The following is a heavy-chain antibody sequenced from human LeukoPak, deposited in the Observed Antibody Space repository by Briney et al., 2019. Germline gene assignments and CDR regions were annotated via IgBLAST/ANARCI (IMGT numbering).Heavy chain of an antibody. V-gene: IGHV4-59*11. D-gene: IGHD3-3*01. CDR3: ARGGGQYYDFWSGYYPFDY. CDR2: IYSGST. J-gene: IGHJ4*02. CDR1: GGSISSHY. Sequence: PSETLSLTCTVSGGSISSHYWSWIRQPPGKGLEWIGYIYSGSTNYNPSLKSRVTISVDTSENQFSLKLSSVTAADTAVYYCARGGGQYYDFWSGYYPFDYWGQGTLVTVSS.